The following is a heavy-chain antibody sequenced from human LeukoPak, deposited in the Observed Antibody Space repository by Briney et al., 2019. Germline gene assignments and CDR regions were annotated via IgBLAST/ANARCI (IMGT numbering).Heavy chain of an antibody. CDR2: ISSIGSYT. D-gene: IGHD1-26*01. CDR3: ARVRTSYLQDAFDI. J-gene: IGHJ3*02. CDR1: ASSFSSYC. Sequence: GRSLTLSSAASASSFSSYCINWVRHAAENGLEWESFISSIGSYTHYAESVKGRFTITRDNSKNSLFLQMNSLRAEDTAVYYCARVRTSYLQDAFDIWGQGTMVSVSS. V-gene: IGHV3-21*04.